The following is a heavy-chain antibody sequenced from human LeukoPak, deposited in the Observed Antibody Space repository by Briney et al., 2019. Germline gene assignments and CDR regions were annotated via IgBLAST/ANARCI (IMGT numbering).Heavy chain of an antibody. V-gene: IGHV3-23*01. D-gene: IGHD3-22*01. J-gene: IGHJ4*02. CDR2: FSGSGSST. CDR3: AKDRQPADYYDSSGYPFDY. Sequence: GGSLRLSCAASGFTFSSYAMSWVRQAPGKGLEWVSAFSGSGSSTYYADSVKGRFTISRDNSKNTLYLQMNSLRAEDTAVYYCAKDRQPADYYDSSGYPFDYWGQGTLVTVSS. CDR1: GFTFSSYA.